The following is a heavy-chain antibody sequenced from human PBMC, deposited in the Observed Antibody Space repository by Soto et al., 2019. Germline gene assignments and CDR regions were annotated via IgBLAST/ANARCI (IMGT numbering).Heavy chain of an antibody. V-gene: IGHV3-23*01. J-gene: IGHJ4*02. CDR3: AKGVRGVIPVPIIDY. CDR1: GFTFSSYA. CDR2: ISGSGGST. D-gene: IGHD3-10*01. Sequence: GGSLRLSCAASGFTFSSYAMSWVRQAPGKGLEWVSAISGSGGSTYYADSVKGRFTISRDNSKNTLYLEMNSLRAEDTAVYYCAKGVRGVIPVPIIDYWGQGTLVTVSS.